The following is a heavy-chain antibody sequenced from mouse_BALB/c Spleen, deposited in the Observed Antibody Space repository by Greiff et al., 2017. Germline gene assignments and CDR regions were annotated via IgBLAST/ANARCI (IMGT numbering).Heavy chain of an antibody. CDR1: GYTFTSYW. CDR3: ARWNYYGYNY. CDR2: IDPSDSYT. V-gene: IGHV1-69*02. J-gene: IGHJ2*01. Sequence: VQLQQSGAELVKPGASVKLSCKASGYTFTSYWMQWVKQRPGQGLEWIGEIDPSDSYTNYNQKFKGKATLTVDKSSSTAYMQLSSLTSEDSAVYYCARWNYYGYNYWGQGTTLTVSS. D-gene: IGHD1-2*01.